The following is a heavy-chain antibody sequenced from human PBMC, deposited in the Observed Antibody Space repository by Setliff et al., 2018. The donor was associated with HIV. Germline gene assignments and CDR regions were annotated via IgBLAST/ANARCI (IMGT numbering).Heavy chain of an antibody. J-gene: IGHJ4*02. V-gene: IGHV3-33*01. CDR2: IWYDGSNQ. Sequence: GGSLRLSCTASGFPFSNYAMHWVRQAPGKGLEWVAVIWYDGSNQNYADSVKGRLTISRDNSNNMLYLQMHRLTPDDTAVYHCARYSSTWHTFDYWGQGTLVTVSS. D-gene: IGHD6-13*01. CDR1: GFPFSNYA. CDR3: ARYSSTWHTFDY.